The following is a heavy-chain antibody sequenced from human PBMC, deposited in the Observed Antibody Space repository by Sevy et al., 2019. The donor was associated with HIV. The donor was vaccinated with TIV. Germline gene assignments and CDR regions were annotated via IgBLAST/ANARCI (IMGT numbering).Heavy chain of an antibody. V-gene: IGHV3-30-3*01. D-gene: IGHD4-17*01. CDR1: GFALSNYYA. J-gene: IGHJ6*02. CDR2: ISYDGSDK. CDR3: ARPRANYVDHYFFYAMDV. Sequence: GGSLRLSCAASGFALSNYYAMHWVRQAPGKGLEWVAHISYDGSDKYYADSVKGRFTISRDNFKNTLYLQMNSLTTEETAVYYCARPRANYVDHYFFYAMDVWGQGTTVTVSS.